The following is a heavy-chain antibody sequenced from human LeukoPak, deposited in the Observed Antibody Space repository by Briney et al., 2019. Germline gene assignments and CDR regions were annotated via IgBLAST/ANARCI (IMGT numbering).Heavy chain of an antibody. Sequence: GGSLRLSCAASGFTVSSNYMSWVRQAPGKGLEWVSVIYSGGSTYYADSVKGRFTISRDNSKNTLYLQMNSLRAEDTAVYYCAKEHIVVVTAILIDYWGQGTLVTVSS. J-gene: IGHJ4*02. D-gene: IGHD2-21*02. CDR2: IYSGGST. CDR1: GFTVSSNY. CDR3: AKEHIVVVTAILIDY. V-gene: IGHV3-53*01.